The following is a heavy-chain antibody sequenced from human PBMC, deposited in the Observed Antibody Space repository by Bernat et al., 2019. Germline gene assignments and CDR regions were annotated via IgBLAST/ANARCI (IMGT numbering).Heavy chain of an antibody. CDR3: AGLYYGPGVH. CDR2: ISRSGTTI. J-gene: IGHJ4*02. V-gene: IGHV3-48*03. CDR1: GFTFSDDE. D-gene: IGHD3-10*01. Sequence: EVQVVESGGGLVQPGGSLRLSCEVSGFTFSDDEMNWVRQAPGKGLEWISYISRSGTTIDYADSGKGRFTISRDNAKNSLYLQMNSLRAEDTALYYCAGLYYGPGVHWGQGTLVTVSS.